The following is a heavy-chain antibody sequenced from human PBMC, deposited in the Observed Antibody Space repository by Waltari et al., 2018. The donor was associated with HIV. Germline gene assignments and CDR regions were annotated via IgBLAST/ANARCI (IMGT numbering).Heavy chain of an antibody. CDR2: IYTSGST. V-gene: IGHV4-61*02. CDR1: GGSISSGSYY. CDR3: ARDWGT. D-gene: IGHD1-1*01. Sequence: QVQLQESGPGLVKPSQTLSLTCTVSGGSISSGSYYWSWIRQPAGKGLELIGRIYTSGSTNYNPSLKSRVTISVDTSKNQFSLKLSSVTAADTAVYYCARDWGTWGQGTLVTVSS. J-gene: IGHJ4*02.